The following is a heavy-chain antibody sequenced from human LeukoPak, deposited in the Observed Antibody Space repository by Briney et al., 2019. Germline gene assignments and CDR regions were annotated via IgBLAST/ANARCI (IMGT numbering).Heavy chain of an antibody. Sequence: PSETLSLTCTVSGYSISSGYYWGWIRQPPGKGLEWIGSIYHSGSTYYNPSLKSRDTISVDTSKNQFSLKVTSVTAADTAVYYCAKSPGWSGSYYFDYWGQGTLVTVSS. CDR1: GYSISSGYY. D-gene: IGHD1-26*01. V-gene: IGHV4-38-2*02. J-gene: IGHJ4*02. CDR3: AKSPGWSGSYYFDY. CDR2: IYHSGST.